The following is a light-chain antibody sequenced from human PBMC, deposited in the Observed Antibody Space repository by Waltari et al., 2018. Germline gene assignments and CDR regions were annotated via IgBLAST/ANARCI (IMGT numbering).Light chain of an antibody. CDR1: SSNIGSNY. CDR2: RNN. J-gene: IGLJ2*01. CDR3: AAWDDSLSGQEV. Sequence: QSVLTQPPSASGTPGQRVTISFSGSSSNIGSNYVYWYQQLPGTTPQLLIYRNNQRPSGVPDRFSGSKSGTSASLAISGLRSEDEADYYCAAWDDSLSGQEVFGGGTKLTVL. V-gene: IGLV1-47*01.